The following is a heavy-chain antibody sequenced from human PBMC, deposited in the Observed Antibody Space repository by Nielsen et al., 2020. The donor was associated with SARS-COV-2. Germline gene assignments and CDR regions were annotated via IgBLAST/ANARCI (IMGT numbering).Heavy chain of an antibody. CDR1: GFTFSDYY. CDR3: ARDAGYSSGWRGAFYYYYGMDV. CDR2: ISSSGSTI. J-gene: IGHJ6*02. Sequence: SLKISCAASGFTFSDYYMSWIRQAPGKGLEWVSYISSSGSTIYYADSVKGRFTISRDNAKNSLYLQMNSLRAEDTAVYYCARDAGYSSGWRGAFYYYYGMDVWGQGTTVTVSS. D-gene: IGHD6-19*01. V-gene: IGHV3-11*04.